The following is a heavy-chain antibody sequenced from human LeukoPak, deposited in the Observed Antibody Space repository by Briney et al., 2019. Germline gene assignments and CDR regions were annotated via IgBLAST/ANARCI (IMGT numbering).Heavy chain of an antibody. D-gene: IGHD1-7*01. J-gene: IGHJ3*02. CDR2: IYYSGST. CDR3: ARVIIGTTNFDI. CDR1: GGSVSSGSYY. Sequence: SETLSLTCTVSGGSVSSGSYYWSWIRQPPGKGLEWIGYIYYSGSTNYNPSLKSRVTISVDTSKNQFSLKLRSVTPADTAVYYCARVIIGTTNFDIWGQGTMVTVSS. V-gene: IGHV4-61*01.